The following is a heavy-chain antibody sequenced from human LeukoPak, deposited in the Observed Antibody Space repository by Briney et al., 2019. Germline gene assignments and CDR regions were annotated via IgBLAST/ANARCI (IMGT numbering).Heavy chain of an antibody. D-gene: IGHD3-10*01. CDR2: INHSGST. Sequence: SETLSLTCAVYGGSFSGYYWGWIRQPPGKGLEWIGEINHSGSTNYNPSLKSRVTISVDTSKNQFSLKLSSVTAADTAVYYCARTKYYYGSGSYHPYNWFDPWGQGTLVTVSS. CDR3: ARTKYYYGSGSYHPYNWFDP. J-gene: IGHJ5*02. V-gene: IGHV4-34*01. CDR1: GGSFSGYY.